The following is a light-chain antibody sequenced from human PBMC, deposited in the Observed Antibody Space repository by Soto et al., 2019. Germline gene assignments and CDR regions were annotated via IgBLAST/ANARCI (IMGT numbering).Light chain of an antibody. CDR1: QSVSGNY. V-gene: IGKV3-20*01. CDR3: QQYGFSLRT. Sequence: IVLTQSPGSLSWSPVERATRSCTSSQSVSGNYLAWFQQKPGQAPRLLIYGASSRASGIPDRFSGSGSGTDFTLTISRLEPEDFAVYYCQQYGFSLRTFGQGTKVDIK. CDR2: GAS. J-gene: IGKJ1*01.